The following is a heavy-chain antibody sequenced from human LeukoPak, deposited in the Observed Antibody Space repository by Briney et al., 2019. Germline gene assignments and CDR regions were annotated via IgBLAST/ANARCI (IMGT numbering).Heavy chain of an antibody. J-gene: IGHJ6*02. D-gene: IGHD3-10*01. CDR3: ARLHKITMVRGVIIRKNYYYYGMDV. CDR1: GYTFTSYD. V-gene: IGHV1-8*01. CDR2: MNPNSGNT. Sequence: ASVKVSCKASGYTFTSYDINWVRQATGQGLEWMGWMNPNSGNTGYAQKFQGRVTMTRNTSISTAYMELSSLRSEDTAVYYCARLHKITMVRGVIIRKNYYYYGMDVWAKEPRSPSP.